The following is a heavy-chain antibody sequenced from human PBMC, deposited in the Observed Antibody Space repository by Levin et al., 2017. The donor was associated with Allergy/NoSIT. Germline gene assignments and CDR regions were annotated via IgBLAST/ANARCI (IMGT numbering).Heavy chain of an antibody. D-gene: IGHD2-15*01. CDR1: GFTFSSYA. CDR2: ISYDGSNK. Sequence: RSGGSLRLSCAASGFTFSSYAMHWVRQAPGKGLEWVAVISYDGSNKYYADSVKGRFTISRDNSKNTLYLQMNSLRAVDTAVFHCARAQYCSGGSCYSNGFDIWGRGTMVTVSS. V-gene: IGHV3-30-3*01. J-gene: IGHJ3*02. CDR3: ARAQYCSGGSCYSNGFDI.